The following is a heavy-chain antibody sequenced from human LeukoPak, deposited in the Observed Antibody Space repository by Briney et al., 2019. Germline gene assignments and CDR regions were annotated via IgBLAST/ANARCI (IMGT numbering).Heavy chain of an antibody. CDR1: GYTFTSYY. J-gene: IGHJ4*02. D-gene: IGHD3-10*01. CDR2: INPSGGST. Sequence: ASVKVSCTASGYTFTSYYMHWVRQAPGQGLEWMGIINPSGGSTSYAQKFQGRVTVTRDTSTSTVYMELSSLRSEDTAVYYCARVPKHYGSGSYHSPYFDYWGQGTLVTVSS. V-gene: IGHV1-46*01. CDR3: ARVPKHYGSGSYHSPYFDY.